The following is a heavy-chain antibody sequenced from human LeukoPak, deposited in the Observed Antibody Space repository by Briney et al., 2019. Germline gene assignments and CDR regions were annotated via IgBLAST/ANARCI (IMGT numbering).Heavy chain of an antibody. V-gene: IGHV1-8*01. Sequence: ASVKVSCKASGYTFTSYDINWVRQATGQGLEWMGWMNPNSGNTGYAQKFQGRVTMTRNTSISTAYMELSSLRSEDTAVYYCARAEDTAMGNYYYYGMDVWGQGTTVTVSS. J-gene: IGHJ6*02. CDR3: ARAEDTAMGNYYYYGMDV. CDR1: GYTFTSYD. CDR2: MNPNSGNT. D-gene: IGHD5-18*01.